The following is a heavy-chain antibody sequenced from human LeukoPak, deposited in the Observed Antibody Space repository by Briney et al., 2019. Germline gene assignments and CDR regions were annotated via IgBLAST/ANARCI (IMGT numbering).Heavy chain of an antibody. V-gene: IGHV3-21*01. CDR1: GFTFSSYS. CDR3: ARDSSRGYSYGLEFDY. CDR2: ISSSSSYI. J-gene: IGHJ4*02. D-gene: IGHD5-18*01. Sequence: GGSLRLSCAASGFTFSSYSMNWVRQAPGKGLEWVSSISSSSSYIYYADSVKGRFTISRDNAKNSLYLQMNSLRAEDTAVYYCARDSSRGYSYGLEFDYWGQGTLVTVSS.